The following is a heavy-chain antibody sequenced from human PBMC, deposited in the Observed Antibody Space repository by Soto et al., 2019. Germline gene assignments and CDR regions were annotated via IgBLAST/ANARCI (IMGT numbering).Heavy chain of an antibody. V-gene: IGHV3-23*01. CDR2: ISGTGGTT. D-gene: IGHD6-6*01. CDR1: GFTFSSYG. J-gene: IGHJ4*02. CDR3: AKCLKGYSTSWGDFDF. Sequence: EVQLLESGGGLVQPGGSLRLSCAASGFTFSSYGMNWVRQAPGKGLEWVSGISGTGGTTNYADSVKGRLTISRDNSKNTLFLQMNSLRAEDTAVYYCAKCLKGYSTSWGDFDFWGQGTLVTVSS.